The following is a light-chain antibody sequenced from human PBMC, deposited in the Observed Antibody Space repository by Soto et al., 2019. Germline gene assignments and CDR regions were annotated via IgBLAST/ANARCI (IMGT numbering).Light chain of an antibody. CDR2: EVS. V-gene: IGLV2-14*01. J-gene: IGLJ3*02. CDR3: SSYTTTTAWV. CDR1: SSDVGAYRY. Sequence: QSALTQPASVSGSPEQSITISCTGSSSDVGAYRYVSWFQQHPGRAPKLIIYEVSNRPSGVSDRFSGSKSGNTASLTISGLKAEDEADYHCSSYTTTTAWVFGGGTKLTVL.